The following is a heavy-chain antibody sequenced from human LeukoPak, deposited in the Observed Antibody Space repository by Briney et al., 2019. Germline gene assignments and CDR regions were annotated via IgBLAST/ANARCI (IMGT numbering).Heavy chain of an antibody. CDR1: GGTFSSYA. CDR3: ARDRVIAVAGNSHDY. V-gene: IGHV1-69*13. Sequence: ASVKVSCKASGGTFSSYAISWVRQAPGQGLEWMGGIIPIFGTANYAQKFQGRVTITADESTSTAYMELRSLRSDDTAVYYCARDRVIAVAGNSHDYWGQGTLVTVSS. J-gene: IGHJ4*02. D-gene: IGHD6-19*01. CDR2: IIPIFGTA.